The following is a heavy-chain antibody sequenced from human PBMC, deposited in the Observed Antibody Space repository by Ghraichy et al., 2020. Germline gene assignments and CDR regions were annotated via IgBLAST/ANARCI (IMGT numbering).Heavy chain of an antibody. J-gene: IGHJ5*02. D-gene: IGHD2-8*01. V-gene: IGHV1-69*04. CDR1: GGTFSSYA. Sequence: SVKVSCKASGGTFSSYAISWVRQAPGQGLEWMGRIIPILGIANYAQKFQGRVTITADKSTSTAYMELSSLRSEDTAVYYCARLIHPSAPTGRFDPWGQGTLVTVSS. CDR2: IIPILGIA. CDR3: ARLIHPSAPTGRFDP.